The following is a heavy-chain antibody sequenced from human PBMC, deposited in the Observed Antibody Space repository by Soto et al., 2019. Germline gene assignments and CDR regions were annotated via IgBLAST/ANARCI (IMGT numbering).Heavy chain of an antibody. J-gene: IGHJ4*02. D-gene: IGHD4-17*01. Sequence: GSLRLSCAASGFTVSSNYMSWVRQPPGKGLEWIGSIYYSGSTYYNPSLKSRVTISVDTSKNQFSLKLSSVTAADTAVYYCARHADYGDYVDYWGQGTLVTVSS. CDR2: IYYSGST. CDR1: GFTVSSNY. CDR3: ARHADYGDYVDY. V-gene: IGHV4-39*01.